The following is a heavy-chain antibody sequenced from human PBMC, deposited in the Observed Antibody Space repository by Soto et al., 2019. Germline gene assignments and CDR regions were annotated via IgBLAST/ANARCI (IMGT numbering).Heavy chain of an antibody. CDR3: AKEDYDILTGPPPYFDY. V-gene: IGHV3-30*18. CDR2: ISYDGSNK. D-gene: IGHD3-9*01. Sequence: SLRLSCAASGFTFSSYGMHWVRQAPVKGLEWVAVISYDGSNKYYADSVKGRFTISRDNSKNTLYLQMNSLRAEDTAVYYCAKEDYDILTGPPPYFDYWGQGTLVTVS. J-gene: IGHJ4*02. CDR1: GFTFSSYG.